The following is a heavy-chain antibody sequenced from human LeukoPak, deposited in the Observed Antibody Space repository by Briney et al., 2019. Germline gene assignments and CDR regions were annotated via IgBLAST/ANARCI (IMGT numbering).Heavy chain of an antibody. Sequence: SVKVSCKASGGTFTSYPISWVRQAPGQGLEWMGGIIPIFGTANYAQKLQGRVTITADESTSTAYMELSSLRSEDTAVYYCARARGATTDAFDIWGQGTMVTVSS. D-gene: IGHD5-12*01. J-gene: IGHJ3*02. CDR1: GGTFTSYP. CDR2: IIPIFGTA. V-gene: IGHV1-69*13. CDR3: ARARGATTDAFDI.